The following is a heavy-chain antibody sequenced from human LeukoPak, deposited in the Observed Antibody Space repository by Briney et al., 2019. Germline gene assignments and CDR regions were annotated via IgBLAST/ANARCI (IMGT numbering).Heavy chain of an antibody. Sequence: PGGSLRLSCAASGFTFSSYSMNWVRQAPGKGLEWVSYISSSSSTIYYADSVKGRFTISRDNAKNSLYLQMNSLRAEDTAVYYCARDHEATMVRGVTMGIWGQGTMVTVSS. CDR3: ARDHEATMVRGVTMGI. CDR2: ISSSSSTI. J-gene: IGHJ3*02. D-gene: IGHD3-10*01. V-gene: IGHV3-48*01. CDR1: GFTFSSYS.